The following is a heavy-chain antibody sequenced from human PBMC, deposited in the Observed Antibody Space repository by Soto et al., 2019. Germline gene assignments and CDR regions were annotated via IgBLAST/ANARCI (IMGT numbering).Heavy chain of an antibody. CDR3: ARGGGGGYDYYYYYGMDV. CDR2: ISAYNGNT. Sequence: ASVKVSCKASGYTFTSYGISWVRQAPGQGLEWMGWISAYNGNTNYAQKLQGRVTMTTDTFTSTAYMELRSLRSDDTAVYYCARGGGGGYDYYYYYGMDVWGQGTTVTVSS. J-gene: IGHJ6*02. D-gene: IGHD5-12*01. V-gene: IGHV1-18*01. CDR1: GYTFTSYG.